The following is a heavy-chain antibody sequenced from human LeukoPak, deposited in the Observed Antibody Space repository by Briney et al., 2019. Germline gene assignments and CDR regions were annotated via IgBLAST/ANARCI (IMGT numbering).Heavy chain of an antibody. Sequence: SETLSLTCAVSGGSMSNYYWTWIRQPPGKGLEWIAYIHYSGSTNYNPSLKSRVAISVDTSANQFSLKLTSMTPAGTAVYYCARLRGNYFPDFWGQGTLVTVSS. CDR2: IHYSGST. CDR3: ARLRGNYFPDF. V-gene: IGHV4-59*01. J-gene: IGHJ4*02. CDR1: GGSMSNYY. D-gene: IGHD2/OR15-2a*01.